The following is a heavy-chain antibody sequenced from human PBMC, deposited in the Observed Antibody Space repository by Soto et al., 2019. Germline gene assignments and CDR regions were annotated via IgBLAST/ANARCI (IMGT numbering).Heavy chain of an antibody. D-gene: IGHD2-2*01. J-gene: IGHJ4*02. CDR2: ISGSVGST. V-gene: IGHV3-23*01. CDR3: AKTNRKKSSYPGPDDY. Sequence: GGSLRLSCAASGFTFSSYAMSWVRQAPGKGLEWVSAISGSVGSTYYADSVKGRFTISRDNSKNTLYLQMNSLRAEDTAVYYCAKTNRKKSSYPGPDDYWGQGTLGTVS. CDR1: GFTFSSYA.